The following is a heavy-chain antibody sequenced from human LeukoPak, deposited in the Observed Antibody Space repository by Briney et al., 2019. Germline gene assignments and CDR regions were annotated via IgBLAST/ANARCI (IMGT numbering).Heavy chain of an antibody. J-gene: IGHJ4*02. D-gene: IGHD5-18*01. CDR3: ARARGYSYGHNFDY. CDR2: IYYSGST. V-gene: IGHV4-59*01. CDR1: GVSISSYY. Sequence: SETLSLTCTVSGVSISSYYWSWIRQPPGKGLEWIGYIYYSGSTNYNPSLKSRVTISVDTSKNQFSLKLSSVTAADTAVYYCARARGYSYGHNFDYWGQGILVTVSS.